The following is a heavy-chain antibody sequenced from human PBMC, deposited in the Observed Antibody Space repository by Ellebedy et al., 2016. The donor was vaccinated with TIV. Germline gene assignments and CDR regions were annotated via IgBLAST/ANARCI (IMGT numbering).Heavy chain of an antibody. CDR3: AREQRFCGNECYLYYYYGMDV. Sequence: GESLKISCAASGFPVADSYINWVRQAPGKGLEWVSITSSGGITSYADSVKGRFIISRDSSKNTLHLEMNSLRPEDSAVYFCAREQRFCGNECYLYYYYGMDVWGQGTTVTVSS. J-gene: IGHJ6*02. CDR2: TSSGGIT. V-gene: IGHV3-66*01. D-gene: IGHD2-21*01. CDR1: GFPVADSY.